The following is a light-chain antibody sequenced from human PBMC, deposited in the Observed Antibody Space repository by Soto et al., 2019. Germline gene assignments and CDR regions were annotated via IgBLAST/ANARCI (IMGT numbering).Light chain of an antibody. CDR3: QQANSFPYT. J-gene: IGKJ2*01. CDR2: ATS. Sequence: DIQMTQSPFSVSASVGDRVTITCRASQGISNWLAWYQQKAGKAPKLLIYATSTLQGGVPSRFRGSGAGTEFTLTISSLQPEDVATYYCQQANSFPYTFGQGTKLEIK. CDR1: QGISNW. V-gene: IGKV1-12*01.